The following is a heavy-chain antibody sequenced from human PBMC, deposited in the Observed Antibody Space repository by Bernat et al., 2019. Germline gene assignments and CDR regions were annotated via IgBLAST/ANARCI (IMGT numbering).Heavy chain of an antibody. V-gene: IGHV3-23*01. CDR1: GFTFSSYA. CDR2: ISGSGGST. J-gene: IGHJ6*03. Sequence: EVQLLESGGGLVQPGGSLRLSCAASGFTFSSYAMSWVRQAPGKGLEWVSAISGSGGSTSYADSVKGRFTISRDTSKNALYLQMNSLRAEDTAVYYCAKFDGCTGGVCYTGYYYYYMDVWGKGTTVTVSS. D-gene: IGHD2-8*02. CDR3: AKFDGCTGGVCYTGYYYYYMDV.